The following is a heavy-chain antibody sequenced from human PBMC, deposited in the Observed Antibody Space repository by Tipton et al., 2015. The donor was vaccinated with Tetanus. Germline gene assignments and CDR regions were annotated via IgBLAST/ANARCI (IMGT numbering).Heavy chain of an antibody. CDR2: IFNYGGT. Sequence: SLRLSCAASGFTVSNSYMTWVRQAPGKGLEWVSSIFNYGGTYSADSVKGRFTISRDNSKDILYLQMDSLRVEDTAVYYCARHFNSYSSYMDVWGKGTTVTVSS. J-gene: IGHJ6*03. CDR1: GFTVSNSY. CDR3: ARHFNSYSSYMDV. D-gene: IGHD3-3*02. V-gene: IGHV3-66*03.